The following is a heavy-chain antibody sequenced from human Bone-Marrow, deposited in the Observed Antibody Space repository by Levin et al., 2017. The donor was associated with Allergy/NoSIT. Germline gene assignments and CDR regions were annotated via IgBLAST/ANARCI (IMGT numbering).Heavy chain of an antibody. CDR2: FYDSGST. D-gene: IGHD1-26*01. J-gene: IGHJ4*02. CDR1: GGSVGDFY. CDR3: ADRSFASGNYYLMDY. V-gene: IGHV4-59*08. Sequence: SETLSLTCSVSGGSVGDFYWSWIRQPPGKGLEWIAYFYDSGSTNYNPSLKSRVTISVDTSDNQVSLKLTSVTVADTAVYFCADRSFASGNYYLMDYWGQGTQVTVSS.